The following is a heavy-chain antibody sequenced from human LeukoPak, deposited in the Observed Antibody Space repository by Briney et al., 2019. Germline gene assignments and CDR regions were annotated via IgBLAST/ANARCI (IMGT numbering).Heavy chain of an antibody. D-gene: IGHD2-21*02. J-gene: IGHJ4*02. CDR3: ASALGVTTPLDY. V-gene: IGHV1-8*01. Sequence: ASVKVSCKASGYTFTSYDINWVRQATGQGLEWMGWMNPNSGNTGYAQKFQGRVTMTRNTSISTAYMELRSLRSDDTAVYYCASALGVTTPLDYWGQGTLVTVSS. CDR2: MNPNSGNT. CDR1: GYTFTSYD.